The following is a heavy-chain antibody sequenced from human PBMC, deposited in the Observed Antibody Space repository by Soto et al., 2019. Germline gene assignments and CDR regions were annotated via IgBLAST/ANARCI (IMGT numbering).Heavy chain of an antibody. CDR3: ARGAFCGGAPGCRDMDV. J-gene: IGHJ6*02. Sequence: QIQLVQSGGEVKKPGASVKVSCKSSGYKFISHSITWVRQAHGQGLEWMGRISAYNGNTNYAQKLQCRVTLTTDTSTNTAYMELRSLRSDDTAVYYCARGAFCGGAPGCRDMDVWGQGTTVTVSS. V-gene: IGHV1-18*01. CDR1: GYKFISHS. CDR2: ISAYNGNT. D-gene: IGHD2-21*01.